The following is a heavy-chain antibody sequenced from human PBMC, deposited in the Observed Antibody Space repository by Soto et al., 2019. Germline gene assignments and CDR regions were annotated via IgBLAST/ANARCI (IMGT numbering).Heavy chain of an antibody. CDR2: INKDGSQK. Sequence: PGGSLRLSCAASGFTLSNYWMSWVRQAPGKGLEWVANINKDGSQKNYVDSVKGRFTIARDNGQNSPSLQINSLRVEDTAVYYCVRELGLAYWGRGALVTVSS. J-gene: IGHJ4*02. CDR3: VRELGLAY. V-gene: IGHV3-7*03. CDR1: GFTLSNYW. D-gene: IGHD7-27*01.